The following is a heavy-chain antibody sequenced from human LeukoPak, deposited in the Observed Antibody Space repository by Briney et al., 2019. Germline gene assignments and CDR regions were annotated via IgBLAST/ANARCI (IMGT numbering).Heavy chain of an antibody. V-gene: IGHV3-21*01. CDR1: GFTFSRSS. CDR2: ISSSSSYI. Sequence: GGSLRLSCAASGFTFSRSSMNWVRQAPGKGLEWVSSISSSSSYIYYADSVKGRFTISRDNAKNSLYLQMNSLRAEDTAVYYCARDFGRVVVAATSNYWGQGTLVTVSS. J-gene: IGHJ4*02. CDR3: ARDFGRVVVAATSNY. D-gene: IGHD2-15*01.